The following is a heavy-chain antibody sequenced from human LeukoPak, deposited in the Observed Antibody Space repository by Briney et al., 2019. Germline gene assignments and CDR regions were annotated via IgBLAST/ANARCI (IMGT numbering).Heavy chain of an antibody. D-gene: IGHD2-15*01. CDR2: IYTSGST. CDR3: ARLVWGELHFDY. CDR1: GGSISRYY. V-gene: IGHV4-4*09. J-gene: IGHJ4*02. Sequence: SETLSLTCTVSGGSISRYYWSWIRQPPGKGLEWIGYIYTSGSTNYNPSLKSRVTISVDTSKNQFSLKLSSVTAADTAVYYCARLVWGELHFDYWGQGTLVTVSS.